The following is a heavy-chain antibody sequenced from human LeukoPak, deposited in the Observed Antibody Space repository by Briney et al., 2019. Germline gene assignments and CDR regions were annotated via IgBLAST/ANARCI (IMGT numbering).Heavy chain of an antibody. D-gene: IGHD2-2*03. CDR2: LNGGRT. CDR3: VKEVTGYGYFDY. V-gene: IGHV3-23*01. J-gene: IGHJ4*02. Sequence: GGSLRLSCVASGFTFSNYAMSWVRQAPGKGLEWIAALNGGRTFFQDSVRGRFTISRDNSKNTLYLQLNSLRGDDTALYYCVKEVTGYGYFDYWGRGTLVTVSS. CDR1: GFTFSNYA.